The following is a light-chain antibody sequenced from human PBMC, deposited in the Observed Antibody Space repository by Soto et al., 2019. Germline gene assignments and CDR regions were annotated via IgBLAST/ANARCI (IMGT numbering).Light chain of an antibody. CDR3: TSYTARRLYV. Sequence: QSALTQPASVSGSPGQSITISCTGTSSDVGGYDYVSWYQQHPGKAPKLLIYDVSNRPSGVSTRFSGSKSGNTASLTISGLQAEDEGDYHCTSYTARRLYVFGSGTKLTVL. V-gene: IGLV2-14*03. J-gene: IGLJ1*01. CDR2: DVS. CDR1: SSDVGGYDY.